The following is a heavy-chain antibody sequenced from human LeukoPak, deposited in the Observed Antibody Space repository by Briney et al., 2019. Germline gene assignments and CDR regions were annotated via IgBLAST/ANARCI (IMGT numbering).Heavy chain of an antibody. CDR1: GDSVSSNSAA. CDR2: TYYRSKWYN. Sequence: PSQTLSLTCAISGDSVSSNSAAWNWIRQSPSRGLEWLGRTYYRSKWYNDYAVSVKSRITINPDTSKNQFSLQLNSVTPEDTAVYYCARVGRWLQLGHDAFDIWGQGTMVTVSS. V-gene: IGHV6-1*01. J-gene: IGHJ3*02. CDR3: ARVGRWLQLGHDAFDI. D-gene: IGHD5-24*01.